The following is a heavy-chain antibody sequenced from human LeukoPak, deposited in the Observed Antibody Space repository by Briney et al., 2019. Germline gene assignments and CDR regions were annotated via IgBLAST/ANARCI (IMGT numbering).Heavy chain of an antibody. CDR3: AREGRDGYNYGY. CDR2: INHSGST. D-gene: IGHD5-24*01. CDR1: GGSFSGYY. J-gene: IGHJ4*02. V-gene: IGHV4-34*01. Sequence: SETLSLTCAVYGGSFSGYYWSWIRQPPGKGLEWIGEINHSGSTNYNPSLKSRVTISVDTSKNQFSLKLSSVTAADTAVYYCAREGRDGYNYGYWGQGTLVTVSS.